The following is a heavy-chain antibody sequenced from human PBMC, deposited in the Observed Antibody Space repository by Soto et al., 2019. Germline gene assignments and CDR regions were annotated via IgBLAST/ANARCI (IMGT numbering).Heavy chain of an antibody. J-gene: IGHJ4*02. CDR1: VVSISGSSYY. Sequence: SEALSLTCSVSVVSISGSSYYWGWIRQPPGKGLEWIGSIYYSGQTYYNPSLKSRVTISVDRSKNQFSLNLTSVTAADTAVYFCARDVQGYFDFWGPGTLVTVS. CDR2: IYYSGQT. CDR3: ARDVQGYFDF. V-gene: IGHV4-39*02.